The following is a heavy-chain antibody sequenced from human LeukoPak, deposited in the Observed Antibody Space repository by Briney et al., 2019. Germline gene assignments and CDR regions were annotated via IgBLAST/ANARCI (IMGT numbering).Heavy chain of an antibody. CDR1: GFTFSSYA. J-gene: IGHJ6*03. CDR3: ARGPYYYYYVDV. Sequence: GGSLRLSCAASGFTFSSYAMHWVRQAPGKGLEYVSAISSNGGSTYYANSVKGRFTISRDNSKNTLYLQMGSLRAEDMAVYYCARGPYYYYYVDVWGKGTTVTVSS. CDR2: ISSNGGST. V-gene: IGHV3-64*01.